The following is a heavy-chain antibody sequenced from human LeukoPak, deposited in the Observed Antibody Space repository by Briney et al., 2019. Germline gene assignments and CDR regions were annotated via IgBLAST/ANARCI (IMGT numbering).Heavy chain of an antibody. V-gene: IGHV5-51*01. CDR3: ARSDYDILTGYYHYFDY. J-gene: IGHJ4*02. D-gene: IGHD3-9*01. CDR1: GYSFTSYW. CDR2: IYPGDSDT. Sequence: GESLQISCKGSGYSFTSYWIGWVRQMPGKGLEWMGIIYPGDSDTRYSPSFQGQVTISADRSISTAYLQWSSLKASDTAMYYCARSDYDILTGYYHYFDYWGQGTLVTVSS.